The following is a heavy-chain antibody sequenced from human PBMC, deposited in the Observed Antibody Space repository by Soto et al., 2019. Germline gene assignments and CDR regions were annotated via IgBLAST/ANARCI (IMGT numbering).Heavy chain of an antibody. J-gene: IGHJ4*02. CDR3: VRDIGTTLDY. D-gene: IGHD1-1*01. V-gene: IGHV3-66*01. CDR1: GFTVSDTY. Sequence: GGSLRLSCAASGFTVSDTYMTWVRQAPGRGLEWVSVTYSSGITYYGDSVRGRFSISRDNSKNILYLQMNSLRAEDTAVYYCVRDIGTTLDYWGQGTLVTVSS. CDR2: TYSSGIT.